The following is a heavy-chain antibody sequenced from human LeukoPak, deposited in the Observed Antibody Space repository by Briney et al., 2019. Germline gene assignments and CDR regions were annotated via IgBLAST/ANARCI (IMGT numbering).Heavy chain of an antibody. V-gene: IGHV3-20*04. CDR2: INWDGVGR. Sequence: GGSLRLSCAASGFTFRNVGMSWVRQVPGKGLEWVSGINWDGVGRVYADSVKGRFTISRDNARNSLYLQMNSLRAEDTAFYYCGRTGSGHCSSGACYTGYYYSYMEAWRKGTTVTVSS. J-gene: IGHJ6*03. CDR3: GRTGSGHCSSGACYTGYYYSYMEA. CDR1: GFTFRNVG. D-gene: IGHD2-2*02.